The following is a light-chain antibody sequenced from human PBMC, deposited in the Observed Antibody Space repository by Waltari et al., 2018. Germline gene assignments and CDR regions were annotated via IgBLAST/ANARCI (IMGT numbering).Light chain of an antibody. CDR3: AAYTSTNTVI. CDR2: DVT. J-gene: IGLJ2*01. Sequence: QSALTQPASVSGSPGQSITISCTGTNSYIGYYHYVSWYQQYPGKAPKLMIFDVTRWPSGVSHRFSGSKSGNTASLTISGLQAEDEADYFCAAYTSTNTVIFGGGTKVTVL. CDR1: NSYIGYYHY. V-gene: IGLV2-14*01.